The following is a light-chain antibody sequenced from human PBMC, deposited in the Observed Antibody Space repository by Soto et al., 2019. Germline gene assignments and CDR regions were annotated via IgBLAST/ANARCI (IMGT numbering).Light chain of an antibody. CDR3: WSVAGRYSHHV. J-gene: IGLJ1*01. Sequence: QSALTQPRSVSGSPGQSVTIYCTGSISDVGGYNYVSWYQQHPGKTPKLMISDVSKRPSGVPDRFSGSKSANTASLTISGLQAEDESEYYCWSVAGRYSHHVFGGGTKVTVL. CDR2: DVS. V-gene: IGLV2-11*01. CDR1: ISDVGGYNY.